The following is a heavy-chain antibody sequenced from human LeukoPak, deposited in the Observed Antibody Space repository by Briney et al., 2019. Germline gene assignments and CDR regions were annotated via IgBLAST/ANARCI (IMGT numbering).Heavy chain of an antibody. V-gene: IGHV4-59*08. J-gene: IGHJ4*02. D-gene: IGHD3-22*01. CDR2: IYYSGST. CDR3: AKVSDRDSSGYHWGFEY. CDR1: GGSINGYY. Sequence: PPETLCLTCTVSGGSINGYYWSWIRQPPGKGLECIGYIYYSGSTNYNPSLKSRVTISVDTSRNQFSLNLTSVTAADTAVYYCAKVSDRDSSGYHWGFEYWGQGTLANVSS.